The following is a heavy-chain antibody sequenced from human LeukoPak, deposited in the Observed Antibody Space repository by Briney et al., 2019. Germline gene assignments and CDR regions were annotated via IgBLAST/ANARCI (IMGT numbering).Heavy chain of an antibody. CDR2: IYYSGST. CDR3: ARGPPPLGSGSYSWFDP. J-gene: IGHJ5*02. Sequence: SQTLSLTCTVSGGSISSGGYYRSWIRQHPGKGLEWIGYIYYSGSTYYKPSLKSRVTISVDTSKNQVPLKLSSVTAADTAVYYCARGPPPLGSGSYSWFDPWGQGTLVTVSS. V-gene: IGHV4-31*03. D-gene: IGHD3-10*01. CDR1: GGSISSGGYY.